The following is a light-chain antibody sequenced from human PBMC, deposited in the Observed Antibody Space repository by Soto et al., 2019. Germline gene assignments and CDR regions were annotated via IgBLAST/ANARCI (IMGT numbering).Light chain of an antibody. V-gene: IGKV1-5*03. Sequence: DVQMTQSPSTLSASIGDRVTITCRASQSISSWLAWYQQNPGQAPELLIYKASTLESGVPSRFSGSGSGTEFTLTISSLQPDDFATYYCQHYNDYSRAFGQGTRVEIK. J-gene: IGKJ1*01. CDR3: QHYNDYSRA. CDR2: KAS. CDR1: QSISSW.